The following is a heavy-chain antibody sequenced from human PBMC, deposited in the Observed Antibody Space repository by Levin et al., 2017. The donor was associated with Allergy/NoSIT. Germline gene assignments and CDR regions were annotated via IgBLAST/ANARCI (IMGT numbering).Heavy chain of an antibody. D-gene: IGHD5/OR15-5a*01. CDR2: IYTSGST. V-gene: IGHV4-4*07. J-gene: IGHJ5*02. CDR3: ARGGGYHVYVNWFDP. Sequence: PSETLSLTCTVSGGSISSYYWSWIRQPAGKGLEWIGRIYTSGSTNYNPSLKSRVTMSVDTSTNQFSLNLSSVTAADTAVYYCARGGGYHVYVNWFDPWGQGTLVTVSS. CDR1: GGSISSYY.